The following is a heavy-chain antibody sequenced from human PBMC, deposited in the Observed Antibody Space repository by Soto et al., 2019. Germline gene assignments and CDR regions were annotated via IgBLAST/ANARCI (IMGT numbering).Heavy chain of an antibody. V-gene: IGHV3-64D*06. Sequence: PGGSLRLSCSASGFTFSTYAMHWVRQAPGKGLEYVSAISNNGGSTYYADSVKGRFTISRDNSKNTLYLQMSSLRTADTAIYYFVKGGSTMLRGELFAYWGQGTPVTVSS. CDR2: ISNNGGST. CDR3: VKGGSTMLRGELFAY. CDR1: GFTFSTYA. J-gene: IGHJ4*02. D-gene: IGHD3-10*01.